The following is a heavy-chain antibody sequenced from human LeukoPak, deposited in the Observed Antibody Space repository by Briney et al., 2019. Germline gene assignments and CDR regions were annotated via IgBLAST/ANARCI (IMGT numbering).Heavy chain of an antibody. CDR2: IYTSGST. D-gene: IGHD2-15*01. CDR1: GGSISSYY. Sequence: SETLSLTCTVSGGSISSYYWSWIRQPAGKGLECIGRIYTSGSTNYNPSLKSRVTMSVDTSKNQFSLKLSSVTAADTAVYYCARDRCQRNCSGGSCYSSFRCYYGMDVWGQGTTVTVSS. J-gene: IGHJ6*02. CDR3: ARDRCQRNCSGGSCYSSFRCYYGMDV. V-gene: IGHV4-4*07.